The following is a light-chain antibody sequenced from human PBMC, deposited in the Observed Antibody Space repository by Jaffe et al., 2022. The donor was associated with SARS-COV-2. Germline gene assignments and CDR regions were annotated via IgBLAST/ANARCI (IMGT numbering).Light chain of an antibody. Sequence: DIQMTQSPSTLSASIGDRVTITCRASQSISIWLAWYQQKPGKAPNLLIYKASSLESGVPSRFSGSGSGTEFTLTISSLQPDDFATYYCQQYNSFSRTFGQGTTVEI. V-gene: IGKV1-5*03. J-gene: IGKJ1*01. CDR3: QQYNSFSRT. CDR1: QSISIW. CDR2: KAS.